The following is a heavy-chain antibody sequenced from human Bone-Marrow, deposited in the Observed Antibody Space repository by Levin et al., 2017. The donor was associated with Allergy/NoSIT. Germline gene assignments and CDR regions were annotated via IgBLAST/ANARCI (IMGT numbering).Heavy chain of an antibody. J-gene: IGHJ4*02. CDR2: IYSGGST. CDR1: GFTVSSSY. Sequence: LSLTCAASGFTVSSSYMNWVRQAPGKGLEWVSVIYSGGSTYYADSVKGRFTISRDNSKNTLYLQMNSLRVEDTAVYYCARDTSDSSSRYFDYWGQGILVTVPS. D-gene: IGHD6-6*01. CDR3: ARDTSDSSSRYFDY. V-gene: IGHV3-53*01.